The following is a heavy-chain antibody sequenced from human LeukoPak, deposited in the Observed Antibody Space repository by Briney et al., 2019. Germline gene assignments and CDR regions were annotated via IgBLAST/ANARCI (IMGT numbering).Heavy chain of an antibody. Sequence: GGSLRLSCAASGFTVSSNYMSWVRQAPGKGLERVSVIYSGGSTYYADSVKGRLTISRDNSKNTLYLQMNSLRAEDTAVYYCARDSGGYYYYYGMDVWGQGTTVTVSS. D-gene: IGHD3-10*01. CDR2: IYSGGST. V-gene: IGHV3-53*01. CDR3: ARDSGGYYYYYGMDV. J-gene: IGHJ6*02. CDR1: GFTVSSNY.